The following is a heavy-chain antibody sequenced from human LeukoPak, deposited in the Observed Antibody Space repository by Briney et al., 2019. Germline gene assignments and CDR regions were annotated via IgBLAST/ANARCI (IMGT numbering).Heavy chain of an antibody. Sequence: ASVKVSCKSSGYTFTGYYMHWVRQAPGQGLEWMGWLNPNSGCTNYAQKFQGRVTMTRDTSISTAYMELSRLRSDDTAVYYCARDSSSWYGHFDYWGQGTLVTVSS. V-gene: IGHV1-2*02. CDR1: GYTFTGYY. CDR2: LNPNSGCT. J-gene: IGHJ4*02. D-gene: IGHD6-13*01. CDR3: ARDSSSWYGHFDY.